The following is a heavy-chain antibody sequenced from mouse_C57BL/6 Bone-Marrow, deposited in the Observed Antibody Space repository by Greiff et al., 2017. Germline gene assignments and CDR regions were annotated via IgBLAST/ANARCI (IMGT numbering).Heavy chain of an antibody. J-gene: IGHJ1*03. CDR1: GYTFTSYW. V-gene: IGHV1-52*01. CDR3: ARDYYGSSYWYFDV. D-gene: IGHD1-1*01. CDR2: IDPSDSET. Sequence: QVQLKQPGAELVRPGSSVKLSCKASGYTFTSYWMHWVKQRPIQGLEWIGNIDPSDSETHYNQKFKEKATLTVDKSSSTAYMQLSSLTSEDSAVYYCARDYYGSSYWYFDVWGTGTTVTVSS.